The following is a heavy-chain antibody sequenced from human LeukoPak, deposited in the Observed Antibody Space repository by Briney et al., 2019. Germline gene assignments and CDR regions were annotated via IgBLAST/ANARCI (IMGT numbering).Heavy chain of an antibody. CDR2: ISYDGSNK. CDR3: AREGYSGSYLGYYYYYYMDV. J-gene: IGHJ6*03. V-gene: IGHV3-30*04. Sequence: GGSLRLSCAASGFTFSSYAMHWVRQAPGKGLEWVAVISYDGSNKYYADSVKGRFTISRDNSKNTLYLQMNSLRAEDTAVYYCAREGYSGSYLGYYYYYYMDVWGKGTTVTVSS. D-gene: IGHD1-26*01. CDR1: GFTFSSYA.